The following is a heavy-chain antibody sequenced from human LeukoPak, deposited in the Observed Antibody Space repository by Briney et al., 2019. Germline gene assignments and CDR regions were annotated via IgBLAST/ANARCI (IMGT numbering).Heavy chain of an antibody. CDR2: INPNSGGT. V-gene: IGHV1-2*06. Sequence: EASVKVSCKASGYTFTGYYMHWVRQAPGQGLEWMGRINPNSGGTNYAQKFQGRVTMTRDTSISTAYMELSRLRSDDTAVYYCARGPIQPWQPLGLGMDVWGQGTTVTVSS. J-gene: IGHJ6*02. CDR3: ARGPIQPWQPLGLGMDV. CDR1: GYTFTGYY. D-gene: IGHD5-18*01.